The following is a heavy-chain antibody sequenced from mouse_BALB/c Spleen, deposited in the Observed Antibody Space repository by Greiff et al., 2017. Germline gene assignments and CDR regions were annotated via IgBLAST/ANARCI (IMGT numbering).Heavy chain of an antibody. CDR2: ISSGSSTI. CDR3: ARQGYYGSSYVWFAY. V-gene: IGHV5-17*02. J-gene: IGHJ3*01. CDR1: GFTFSSFG. D-gene: IGHD1-1*01. Sequence: EVQLQESGGGLVQPGGSRKLSCAASGFTFSSFGMHWVRQAPEKGLEWVAYISSGSSTIYYADTVKGRFTISRDNPKNTLFLQMTSLRSEDTAMYYCARQGYYGSSYVWFAYWGQGTLVTVSA.